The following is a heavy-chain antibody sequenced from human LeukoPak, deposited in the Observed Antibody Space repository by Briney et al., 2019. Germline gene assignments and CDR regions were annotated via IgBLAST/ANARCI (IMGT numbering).Heavy chain of an antibody. J-gene: IGHJ5*02. V-gene: IGHV4-61*02. CDR2: IYTSGST. CDR3: ARERYWFDP. CDR1: GGSISSGSYY. Sequence: PSETLSLTCTVSGGSISSGSYYWSWIRQPAGKGLEWIGRIYTSGSTNYNPSLKSRVTISVDTSKNQFSLKLSSVTAVDTAVYYCARERYWFDPWGQGTLVTVSS.